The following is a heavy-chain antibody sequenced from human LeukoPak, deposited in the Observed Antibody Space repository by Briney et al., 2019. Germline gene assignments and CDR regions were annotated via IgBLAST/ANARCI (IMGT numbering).Heavy chain of an antibody. CDR1: GFTFSSYA. V-gene: IGHV3-30*01. CDR3: ARGGYYDSSGYYPDY. D-gene: IGHD3-22*01. Sequence: GGSLRLSCAASGFTFSSYAMHWVRQAPGKGLEWVAVISYDGSNKYYADSVKGRFTNSRDNSKNTLYLQMNSLRAEDTAVYYCARGGYYDSSGYYPDYWGQGTLVTVSS. J-gene: IGHJ4*02. CDR2: ISYDGSNK.